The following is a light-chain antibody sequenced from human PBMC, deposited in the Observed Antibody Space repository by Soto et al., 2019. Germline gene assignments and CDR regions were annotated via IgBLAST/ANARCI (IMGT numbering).Light chain of an antibody. J-gene: IGLJ2*01. CDR2: EVS. CDR1: SSDVGGYNY. CDR3: SSYAASNNLGV. V-gene: IGLV2-8*01. Sequence: QSALTQPPSASGSPGQSVTISCIGTSSDVGGYNYVSWYQQHPGKAPKLMIYEVSKRPSGVPDRFSGSKSANTASPTVAGLQGEDEDDYYCSSYAASNNLGVFGGGTKLTVL.